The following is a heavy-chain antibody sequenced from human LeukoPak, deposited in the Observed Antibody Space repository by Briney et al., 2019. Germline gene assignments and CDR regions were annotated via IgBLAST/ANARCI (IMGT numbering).Heavy chain of an antibody. Sequence: GGSLRLSCAVSGFTFSNHAMSWVRQAPGKGLEWVSTIGGGGGDRYYADSVKGRFTISRDNSKNTLYLQMNSLRAEDTAVYYCAKHLRCSGDSRYRPSYYCYGMDVWGQGTTVTVSS. CDR3: AKHLRCSGDSRYRPSYYCYGMDV. D-gene: IGHD2-15*01. J-gene: IGHJ6*02. CDR2: IGGGGGDR. CDR1: GFTFSNHA. V-gene: IGHV3-23*01.